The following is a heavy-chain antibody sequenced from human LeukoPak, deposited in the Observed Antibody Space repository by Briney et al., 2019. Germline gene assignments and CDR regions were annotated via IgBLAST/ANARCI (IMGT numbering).Heavy chain of an antibody. CDR1: GGSFSGYY. CDR2: INHSGST. CDR3: AREGPSFWSGPDYGMDV. J-gene: IGHJ6*02. D-gene: IGHD3-3*01. Sequence: SEALSLTCAVYGGSFSGYYWSWIRQPPGKGLEWIGEINHSGSTNYNPSLKSRVTISVDTSKNQFSLKLSSVTAADTAVYYCAREGPSFWSGPDYGMDVWGQGTTVTVSS. V-gene: IGHV4-34*01.